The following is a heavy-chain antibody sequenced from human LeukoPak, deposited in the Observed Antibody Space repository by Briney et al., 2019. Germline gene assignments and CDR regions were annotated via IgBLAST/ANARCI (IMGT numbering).Heavy chain of an antibody. CDR1: GDSISSGVYF. J-gene: IGHJ4*02. Sequence: SETLSLTCAVSGDSISSGVYFWSWIRQPPGKGLEWIGYFFQSGSTAYNPSLKSRVSISLDRSKNQFSLRLNSVTAADTSVYYCVKHTQWVIRADYWGRESWSPSPQ. D-gene: IGHD6-19*01. V-gene: IGHV4-30-2*01. CDR2: FFQSGST. CDR3: VKHTQWVIRADY.